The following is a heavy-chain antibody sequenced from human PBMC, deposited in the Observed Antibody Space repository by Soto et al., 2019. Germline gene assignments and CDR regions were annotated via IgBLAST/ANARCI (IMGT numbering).Heavy chain of an antibody. D-gene: IGHD3-22*01. J-gene: IGHJ4*02. CDR2: ISGSGGST. Sequence: PVGSLRLSCAASGFTFSSYAMSWVRQAPGKGLEWVSAISGSGGSTYYADSVKGRFTISRDNSKNTLYLQMNSLRAEDTAVYYCAKDYYYDSSGYYPLFDYWGQGTLVTVSS. V-gene: IGHV3-23*01. CDR1: GFTFSSYA. CDR3: AKDYYYDSSGYYPLFDY.